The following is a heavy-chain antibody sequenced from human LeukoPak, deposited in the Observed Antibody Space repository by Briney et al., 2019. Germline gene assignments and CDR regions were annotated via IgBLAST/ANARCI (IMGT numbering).Heavy chain of an antibody. CDR1: RFTFSDYY. V-gene: IGHV3-7*01. D-gene: IGHD6-13*01. Sequence: GGSLRLSCAASRFTFSDYYMSWVRQAPGKGLEWVANIKEDGSEKHYVDSVKGRFTISRDNAKNSLYLQSLYLQMNSLRAEDTAVYYCARAHYSSFDFWGQGTLVTVSS. CDR2: IKEDGSEK. J-gene: IGHJ4*02. CDR3: ARAHYSSFDF.